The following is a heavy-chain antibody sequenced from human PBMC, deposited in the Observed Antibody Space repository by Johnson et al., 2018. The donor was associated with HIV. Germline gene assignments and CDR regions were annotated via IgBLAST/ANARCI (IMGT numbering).Heavy chain of an antibody. CDR2: ISGSGDST. CDR3: ARRRYSRTWCDASDI. J-gene: IGHJ3*02. V-gene: IGHV3-23*04. CDR1: GFTFSSNA. Sequence: EQLVVSGGGLVQPGGSLRLSCVASGFTFSSNALNWFRQAPGKGLEWVSVISGSGDSTGHADSVKGRFTISRDNSKKTLFLQMNSLRAEDTAVYYCARRRYSRTWCDASDIWGQGTMVTVSS. D-gene: IGHD6-13*01.